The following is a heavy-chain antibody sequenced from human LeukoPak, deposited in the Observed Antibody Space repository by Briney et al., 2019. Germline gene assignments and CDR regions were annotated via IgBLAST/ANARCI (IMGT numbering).Heavy chain of an antibody. CDR2: IYSGGSI. CDR3: AAGGAFDI. Sequence: GGSLRLSGAASGFTVSSKYMSWVRQAPGKGLEWVSVIYSGGSIYYADSVKGRFTTSRDNSKNTLYLQMNSLRVEDTAVYYCAAGGAFDIWGQGTMVTVSS. V-gene: IGHV3-53*01. CDR1: GFTVSSKY. D-gene: IGHD1-14*01. J-gene: IGHJ3*02.